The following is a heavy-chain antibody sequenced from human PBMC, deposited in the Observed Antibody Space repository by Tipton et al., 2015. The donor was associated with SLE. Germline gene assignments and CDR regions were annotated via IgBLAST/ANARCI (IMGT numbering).Heavy chain of an antibody. V-gene: IGHV3-30-3*01. J-gene: IGHJ3*02. CDR2: ISYDGSNK. CDR3: ARASGFSFDI. CDR1: GFTFSSYA. D-gene: IGHD3-3*01. Sequence: RSLRLSCAASGFTFSSYAMHWVRQALGKGLEWVAVISYDGSNKYYADSVKGQFTISRDNSKNTLYLQMNSLRAEDTAVYYCARASGFSFDIWGQGTMVTVSS.